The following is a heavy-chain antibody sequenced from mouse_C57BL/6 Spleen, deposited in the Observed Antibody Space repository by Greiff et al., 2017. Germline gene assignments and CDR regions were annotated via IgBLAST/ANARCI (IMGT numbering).Heavy chain of an antibody. J-gene: IGHJ2*01. CDR3: ARSVTTVGDTGGYYFDY. CDR1: GYTFTSYW. Sequence: QVQLQQPGAELVKPGASVKLSCKASGYTFTSYWMHWVKQRPGQGLEWIGMIHPNSGSTNYNEKFKSKATLTVDKSSSTAYMQLSSLTSEDSAVYDCARSVTTVGDTGGYYFDYWGQGTTLTVSS. D-gene: IGHD1-1*01. CDR2: IHPNSGST. V-gene: IGHV1-64*01.